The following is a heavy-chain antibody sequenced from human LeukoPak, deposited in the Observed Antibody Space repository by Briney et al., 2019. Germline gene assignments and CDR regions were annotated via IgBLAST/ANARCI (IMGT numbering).Heavy chain of an antibody. J-gene: IGHJ4*02. CDR1: GFTFSNYW. V-gene: IGHV3-7*01. CDR2: IKQDGSEK. Sequence: GGSLRLSCTASGFTFSNYWMNWVRQAPGKGLEWVANIKQDGSEKNYVDSVKGRSTISRDNAKNSLYLQMNSLRAEDTAVYYCARVTVESTYYDILTGYYNVNYFDYWGQGTLVTVSS. CDR3: ARVTVESTYYDILTGYYNVNYFDY. D-gene: IGHD3-9*01.